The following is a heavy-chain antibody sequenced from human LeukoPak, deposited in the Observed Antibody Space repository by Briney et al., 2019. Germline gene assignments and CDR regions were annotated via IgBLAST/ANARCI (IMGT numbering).Heavy chain of an antibody. V-gene: IGHV4-34*01. J-gene: IGHJ4*02. CDR1: GFTFSSYS. D-gene: IGHD1-1*01. CDR3: AREGYRLRSDY. CDR2: INHSGST. Sequence: PGGSLRLSCAASGFTFSSYSMNWVRQPPGKGLEWIGEINHSGSTNYNPSLKSRVTISVDTSKNQFSLKLSSVTAADTAVYYCAREGYRLRSDYWGQGTLVTVSS.